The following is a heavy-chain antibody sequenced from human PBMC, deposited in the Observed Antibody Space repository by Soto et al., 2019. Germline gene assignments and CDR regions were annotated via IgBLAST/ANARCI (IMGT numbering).Heavy chain of an antibody. CDR2: IYQSGNT. CDR1: NYSISSGYH. Sequence: KTSETLSLTCIVSNYSISSGYHWGWIRQPPGKGLEGIGTIYQSGNTYQNPSLKSRVILSIDTSKNQFSLNLRNVTAADTAVYYCVRGKVNFDFWGKGILVTVSS. J-gene: IGHJ4*02. V-gene: IGHV4-38-2*02. CDR3: VRGKVNFDF.